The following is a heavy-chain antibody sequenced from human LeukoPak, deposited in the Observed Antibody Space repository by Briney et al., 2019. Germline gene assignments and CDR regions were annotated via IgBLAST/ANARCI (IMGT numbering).Heavy chain of an antibody. CDR2: IYHSGST. Sequence: SQTLSLTCAVSGVSISSGGYSWSWIRQPPGKGLEWIGYIYHSGSTYYNPSLKSRVTISVDRSKNQFSLKLSSVTAADTAVYYCAREEYTDAFDIWGQGTMVTVSS. J-gene: IGHJ3*02. V-gene: IGHV4-30-2*01. D-gene: IGHD2/OR15-2a*01. CDR1: GVSISSGGYS. CDR3: AREEYTDAFDI.